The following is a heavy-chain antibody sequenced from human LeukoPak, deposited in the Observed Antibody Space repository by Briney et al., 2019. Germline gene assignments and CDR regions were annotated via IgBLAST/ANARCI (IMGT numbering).Heavy chain of an antibody. D-gene: IGHD4-23*01. CDR1: GYTFTSYD. V-gene: IGHV1-8*01. CDR2: VNPNSGNT. J-gene: IGHJ5*02. Sequence: PVASVKVSCKASGYTFTSYDINWVRQATGQGLEWMGWVNPNSGNTGYAQKFQGRVTMTRNTSISTAYMELSSLRSEDTAVYYCARGRRFRWDWFDPWGQGTLVTVSS. CDR3: ARGRRFRWDWFDP.